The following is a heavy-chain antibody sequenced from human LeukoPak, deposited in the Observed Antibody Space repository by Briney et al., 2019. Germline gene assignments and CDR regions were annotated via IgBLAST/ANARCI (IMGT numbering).Heavy chain of an antibody. Sequence: GGSLRLSCAASGFIFSTYWMSRVRQAPGKGLECVANIKQDGSETHYVDSVKGRFTISRDNGRNSMYLQMNSLRAEDTAVYYCTRDRYYFGSGSYPWYFDLWGRGTLVTVSS. D-gene: IGHD3-10*01. CDR3: TRDRYYFGSGSYPWYFDL. CDR1: GFIFSTYW. V-gene: IGHV3-7*01. CDR2: IKQDGSET. J-gene: IGHJ2*01.